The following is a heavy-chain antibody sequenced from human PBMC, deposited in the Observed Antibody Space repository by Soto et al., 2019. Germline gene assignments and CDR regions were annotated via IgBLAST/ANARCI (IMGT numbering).Heavy chain of an antibody. CDR2: ISGSGGST. V-gene: IGHV3-23*01. CDR3: AKVGYISSSFGMDV. J-gene: IGHJ6*02. CDR1: GFTFSSYA. Sequence: GGSLRLSCAASGFTFSSYAMSWVRQAPGKGLEWVSAISGSGGSTYYADSVKGRFTISRDNSKNTLYLQMNSLRAEDTAVYYYAKVGYISSSFGMDVWGQGTTVTVSS. D-gene: IGHD6-13*01.